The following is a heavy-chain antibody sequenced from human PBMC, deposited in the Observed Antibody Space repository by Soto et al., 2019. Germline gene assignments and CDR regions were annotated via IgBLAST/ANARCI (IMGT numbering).Heavy chain of an antibody. J-gene: IGHJ4*02. Sequence: QVQLVESGGDVVQPGRSLRLSCAVSGFTFSLFGMHWVRQAPGKGLEWVAFISYEGRNKYYADSVKGRFTISRDNSKNTLSLQMDSLRPEDTAVYYCAKGRDSTLLRWQCFDNWGQGTQVTVSS. V-gene: IGHV3-30*18. CDR1: GFTFSLFG. CDR3: AKGRDSTLLRWQCFDN. CDR2: ISYEGRNK. D-gene: IGHD6-19*01.